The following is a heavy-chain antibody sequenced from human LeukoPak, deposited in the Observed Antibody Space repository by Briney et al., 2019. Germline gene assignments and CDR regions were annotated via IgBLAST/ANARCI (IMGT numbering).Heavy chain of an antibody. CDR3: ASDRSGVYDH. V-gene: IGHV3-66*01. J-gene: IGHJ4*02. CDR2: FYSVGTT. CDR1: GITYRSRP. D-gene: IGHD6-13*01. Sequence: GGSQTLLSRASGITYRSRPMSCLRQAPGRGLDGGSVFYSVGTTYYSDSVKGRFTLSRDNSKNTLYLQRNSVRAEDTALYYCASDRSGVYDHRGQGTLVTVSS.